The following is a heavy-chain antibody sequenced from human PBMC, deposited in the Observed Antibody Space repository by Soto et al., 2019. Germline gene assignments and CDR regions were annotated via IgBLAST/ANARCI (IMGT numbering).Heavy chain of an antibody. D-gene: IGHD2-21*01. CDR2: ISTGGAYM. Sequence: EVQLVESGGGLVKAGGSLRLFCTASGFTFRNYNMNWVRQAPVQGLEWVSSISTGGAYMFYADSVKGRFTISRDNAQNSLFLQIDSPRAEDTAVYYCARDIASPGGDYFDSWGQGTLVTVSS. J-gene: IGHJ4*02. CDR1: GFTFRNYN. V-gene: IGHV3-21*06. CDR3: ARDIASPGGDYFDS.